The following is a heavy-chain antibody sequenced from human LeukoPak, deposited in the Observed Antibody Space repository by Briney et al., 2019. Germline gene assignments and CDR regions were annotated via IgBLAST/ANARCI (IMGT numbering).Heavy chain of an antibody. CDR2: ISGSGGST. V-gene: IGHV3-23*01. J-gene: IGHJ4*02. D-gene: IGHD6-19*01. Sequence: ISGSGGSTYYAASVKGRFTISRDNSKNTLFLQMNSLRAEDTAVYYCAKETYSSGWYPYFDYWGQGTLVTVSS. CDR3: AKETYSSGWYPYFDY.